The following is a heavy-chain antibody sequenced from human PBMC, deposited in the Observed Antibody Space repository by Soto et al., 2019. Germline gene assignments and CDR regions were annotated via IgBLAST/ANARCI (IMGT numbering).Heavy chain of an antibody. CDR3: ARHPERIAQIGWFDP. CDR1: GFIVTSNY. V-gene: IGHV3-48*01. D-gene: IGHD6-13*01. Sequence: GGSLRLSCAASGFIVTSNYLTWVRQAPGKGLEWVSYISSSSSTIYYADSVKGRFTISRDNAKNSLYLQMNSLRAEDTAVYYCARHPERIAQIGWFDPWGQGTLVTVSS. J-gene: IGHJ5*02. CDR2: ISSSSSTI.